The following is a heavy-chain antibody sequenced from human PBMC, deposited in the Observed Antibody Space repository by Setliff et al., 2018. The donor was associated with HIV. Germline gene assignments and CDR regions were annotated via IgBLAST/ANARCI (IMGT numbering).Heavy chain of an antibody. CDR1: GGSINSGGYY. Sequence: SETLSLTCTVSGGSINSGGYYWVWIRQPALKGLEWIGRIYTSGLTNYNPSLKSRVTISVDTSKNQVSLKLSSVTASDTAVYYCARARYIVIRGDAGRDVWGPETTVTVSS. CDR2: IYTSGLT. V-gene: IGHV4-61*02. D-gene: IGHD3-10*01. J-gene: IGHJ6*02. CDR3: ARARYIVIRGDAGRDV.